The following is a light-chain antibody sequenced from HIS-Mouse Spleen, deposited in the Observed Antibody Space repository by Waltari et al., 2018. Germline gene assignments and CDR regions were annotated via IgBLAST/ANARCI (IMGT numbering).Light chain of an antibody. CDR2: KDR. J-gene: IGLJ1*01. CDR3: QSADSSGTYV. CDR1: ALPKQY. V-gene: IGLV3-25*03. Sequence: SYELTQPPSVSVSPGPTARLTCSGDALPKQYAYWYQKKPGQAPVLVIYKDRERPSGISERFSGSSSGTTVTLTISGVQAEDEADYYCQSADSSGTYVFGTGTKVTVL.